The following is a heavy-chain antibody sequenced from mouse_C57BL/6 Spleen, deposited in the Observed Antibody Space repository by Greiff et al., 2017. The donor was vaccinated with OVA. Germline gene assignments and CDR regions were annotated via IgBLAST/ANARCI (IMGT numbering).Heavy chain of an antibody. CDR2: INPNNGGT. J-gene: IGHJ4*01. CDR1: GYTFTDYY. D-gene: IGHD4-1*01. Sequence: EVQLQQSGPELVKPGASVKISCKASGYTFTDYYMNWVKQSHGKSLEWIGDINPNNGGTSYNQKFKGKATLTVDKSSSTAYMELRSLTSEDSAVYYCARWNWDEAMDYGGQGTSVTVSS. CDR3: ARWNWDEAMDY. V-gene: IGHV1-26*01.